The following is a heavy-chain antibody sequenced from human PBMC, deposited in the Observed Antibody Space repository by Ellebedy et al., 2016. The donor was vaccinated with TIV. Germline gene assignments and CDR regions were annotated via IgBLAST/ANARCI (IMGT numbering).Heavy chain of an antibody. V-gene: IGHV3-20*04. CDR2: INWNGGST. J-gene: IGHJ4*02. CDR1: GFTFDDYG. CDR3: ASSGSGERDY. D-gene: IGHD3-10*01. Sequence: GGSLRLXCAASGFTFDDYGMSWVRQAPGKGLEWVSGINWNGGSTGYADSVKGRFTISRDNAKNSLYLQMNSLRAEDTALYYCASSGSGERDYWGQGTLVTVSS.